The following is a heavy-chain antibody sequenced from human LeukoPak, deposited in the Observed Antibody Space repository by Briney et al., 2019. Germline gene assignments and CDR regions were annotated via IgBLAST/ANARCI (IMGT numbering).Heavy chain of an antibody. CDR3: ASSGPNYYYYYMDV. V-gene: IGHV1-2*02. CDR1: GYTFTGYY. Sequence: ASVKVSCKASGYTFTGYYMHWVRQAPGHGLEWMGWINPNSGGTNYAQKFQGRVTMTRDASISTAYMELSRLRSDDTAVYYCASSGPNYYYYYMDVWGKGTTVTVSS. CDR2: INPNSGGT. J-gene: IGHJ6*03.